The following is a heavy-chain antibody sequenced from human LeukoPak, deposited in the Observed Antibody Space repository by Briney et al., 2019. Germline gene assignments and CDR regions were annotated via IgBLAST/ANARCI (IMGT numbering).Heavy chain of an antibody. J-gene: IGHJ4*02. V-gene: IGHV4-59*01. CDR3: TRGAGWLIDY. Sequence: PSETLSLTCTVSDDSISDYYRGWIRQPPGKGLEWIGYFHNSGPSTYNPSLKSRVTISADTSKNQFSLKLNSLTTADTAVYYCTRGAGWLIDYWGQGILVTVSS. D-gene: IGHD3-16*01. CDR1: DDSISDYY. CDR2: FHNSGPS.